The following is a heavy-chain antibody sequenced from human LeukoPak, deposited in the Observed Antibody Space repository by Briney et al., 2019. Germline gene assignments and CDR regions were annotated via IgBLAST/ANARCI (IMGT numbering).Heavy chain of an antibody. D-gene: IGHD3-9*01. J-gene: IGHJ6*03. Sequence: SVKVSCKASGGTFSSYAISWVRPAPGQGLEWMGGIIPIFGTANYAQKFQGRVTITTDESTSTAYMELSSLRSEDTAVYYCARGSHYDILTGFGYYYYMDVWGKGTTVTVSS. CDR1: GGTFSSYA. V-gene: IGHV1-69*05. CDR2: IIPIFGTA. CDR3: ARGSHYDILTGFGYYYYMDV.